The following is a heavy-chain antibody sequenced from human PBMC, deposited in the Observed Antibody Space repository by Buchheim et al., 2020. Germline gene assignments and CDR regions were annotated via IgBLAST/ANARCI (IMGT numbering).Heavy chain of an antibody. CDR2: ISYDGSNK. CDR3: ARRVGATVY. J-gene: IGHJ4*02. V-gene: IGHV3-30*03. CDR1: GFTFSSYG. Sequence: VQLVESGGGLVQPGGSLRLSCAASGFTFSSYGMHWVRQAPGKGLEWVAVISYDGSNKYYADSVKGRFTISRDNSKNTLYLQMNSLRAEDTAVYYCARRVGATVYWGQGTL. D-gene: IGHD1-26*01.